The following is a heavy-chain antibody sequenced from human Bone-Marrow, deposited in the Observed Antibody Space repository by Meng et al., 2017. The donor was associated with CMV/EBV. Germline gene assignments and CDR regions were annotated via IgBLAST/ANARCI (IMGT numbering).Heavy chain of an antibody. V-gene: IGHV3-53*01. J-gene: IGHJ4*02. D-gene: IGHD6-6*01. CDR3: ASSSSIADFDY. CDR2: IYSGGST. CDR1: GFTVSSNY. Sequence: GESLKIPCAASGFTVSSNYMSWVRQAPGKGLEWVSVIYSGGSTYYADSVKGRFTISRDNSKNTLYLQMNSLRAEDTAVYYCASSSSIADFDYWGQGTLVTFSS.